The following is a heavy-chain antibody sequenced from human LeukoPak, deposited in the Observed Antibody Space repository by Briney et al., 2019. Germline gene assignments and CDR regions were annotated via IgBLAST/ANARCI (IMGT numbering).Heavy chain of an antibody. CDR1: GFTFDNYA. CDR2: IYSGGST. Sequence: PGGSLRLSCAASGFTFDNYAMSWVRQAPGKGLEWVSVIYSGGSTYYADSVKGRFTISRNNSKNTLYLQMNSLRAEDTAVYYCAREYYYDSSGVFDIWGQGTMVTVSS. CDR3: AREYYYDSSGVFDI. J-gene: IGHJ3*02. V-gene: IGHV3-53*01. D-gene: IGHD3-22*01.